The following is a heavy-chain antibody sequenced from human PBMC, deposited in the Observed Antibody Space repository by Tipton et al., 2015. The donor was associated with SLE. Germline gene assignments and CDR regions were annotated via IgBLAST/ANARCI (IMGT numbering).Heavy chain of an antibody. J-gene: IGHJ3*02. CDR2: IYQSGAT. CDR3: SREKIVDTGEKVFDI. D-gene: IGHD1-26*01. CDR1: GGSISSYGYS. V-gene: IGHV4-30-2*01. Sequence: TLSLTCAVSGGSISSYGYSWSWIRQPPGKGLEWIGYIYQSGATYYNPSLNSRVTISVDRSKNQFSLNLSSVTAADTAVYYCSREKIVDTGEKVFDIWGQGTIVPVSS.